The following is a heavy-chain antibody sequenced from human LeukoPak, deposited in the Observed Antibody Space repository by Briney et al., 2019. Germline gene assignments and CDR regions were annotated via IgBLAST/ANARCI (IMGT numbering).Heavy chain of an antibody. J-gene: IGHJ4*02. D-gene: IGHD2-8*01. CDR3: ARLMLYCTGNVCHTDYFDF. Sequence: SETLSLTCTVSGDSIRNNYYWSWIRQPPGKGMEWIGYIYHSGNTYYNPSLESRVGISVDASKNQFSLKVNSVTAADTAVYYCARLMLYCTGNVCHTDYFDFWGQGTLVTVSS. V-gene: IGHV4-30-4*08. CDR1: GDSIRNNYY. CDR2: IYHSGNT.